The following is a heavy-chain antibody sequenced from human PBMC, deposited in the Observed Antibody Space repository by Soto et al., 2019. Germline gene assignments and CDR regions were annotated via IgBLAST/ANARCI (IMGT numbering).Heavy chain of an antibody. J-gene: IGHJ5*01. CDR3: ARAVQAAKGWFDS. CDR1: GFTFSSYG. CDR2: IWFDGSKE. D-gene: IGHD2-2*01. V-gene: IGHV3-33*01. Sequence: QVELVESGGGVVQPGGSLRLACAASGFTFSSYGMHWVRQAPGKGLEWVAVIWFDGSKEFYAASVECRFTISIDNSKNMVYLEMNSPRDVDTAVYYCARAVQAAKGWFDSWGQGTLVTVSS.